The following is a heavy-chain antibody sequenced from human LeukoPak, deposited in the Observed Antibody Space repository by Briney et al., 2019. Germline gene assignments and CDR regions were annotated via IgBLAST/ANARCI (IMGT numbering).Heavy chain of an antibody. J-gene: IGHJ4*02. CDR3: AKYYYGSGSYYTARAYFDY. V-gene: IGHV3-23*01. D-gene: IGHD3-10*01. CDR2: ISGSGGST. Sequence: PGGSLRLSCAASGFTFSSYGMSWVRQAPGKGLEWVSAISGSGGSTYYADSVKGRFTISRDNSKNTLYLQMNSLRAEDTAVYYCAKYYYGSGSYYTARAYFDYWGQGTLVTVSS. CDR1: GFTFSSYG.